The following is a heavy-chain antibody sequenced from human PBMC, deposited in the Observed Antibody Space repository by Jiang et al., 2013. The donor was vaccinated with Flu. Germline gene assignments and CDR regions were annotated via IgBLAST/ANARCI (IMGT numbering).Heavy chain of an antibody. CDR1: GGSISSSSYY. Sequence: GSGLVKPSETLSLTCTVSGGSISSSSYYWGWIRQPPGKGLEWIGSIYYSGSTYYNPSLKSRVTISVDTSKNQFSLKLSSVTAADTAVYYCARLGGFGEMVYWGQGTLVTVSS. CDR2: IYYSGST. CDR3: ARLGGFGEMVY. V-gene: IGHV4-39*01. D-gene: IGHD3-10*01. J-gene: IGHJ4*02.